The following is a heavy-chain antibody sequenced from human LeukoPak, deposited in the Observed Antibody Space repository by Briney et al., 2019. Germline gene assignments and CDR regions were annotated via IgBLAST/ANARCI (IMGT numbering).Heavy chain of an antibody. D-gene: IGHD1-26*01. CDR1: GGSISTYY. V-gene: IGHV4-59*08. CDR3: ARHGGSYSHDY. J-gene: IGHJ4*02. Sequence: SETLSLTCTVSGGSISTYYWGWIRQPPGKGLEWIGYSSSSGSTNYNPSLNSRVTISVDTSKNQFSLKLSSVTAADTAVYHCARHGGSYSHDYWGQGTLDTVSS. CDR2: SSSSGST.